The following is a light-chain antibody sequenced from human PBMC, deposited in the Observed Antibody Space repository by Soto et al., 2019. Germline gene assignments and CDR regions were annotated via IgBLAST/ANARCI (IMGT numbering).Light chain of an antibody. J-gene: IGKJ2*01. V-gene: IGKV1-39*01. CDR3: PQSYKMFYT. CDR2: AAS. CDR1: QSISVY. Sequence: DIQMTQSPSSLSASVGDRVTITCRASQSISVYLNWYQQKPGKAPNLLIYAASSLQSGVPSRFSGSGTETHFTLTISSLQPEDFATYYCPQSYKMFYTFGQWTKLEIK.